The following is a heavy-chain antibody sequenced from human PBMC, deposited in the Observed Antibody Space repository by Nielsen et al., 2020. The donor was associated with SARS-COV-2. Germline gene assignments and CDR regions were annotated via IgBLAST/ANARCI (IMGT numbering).Heavy chain of an antibody. V-gene: IGHV3-11*04. CDR3: ARDRRRPLYDILTGPGISYYYYGMDV. J-gene: IGHJ6*02. Sequence: RQAPGKGLEWVSYISSSGSTIFYADSVKGRFTISRDNAKNTLYLQMNSLRAEDTAVYYCARDRRRPLYDILTGPGISYYYYGMDVWGQGTTVTVSS. CDR2: ISSSGSTI. D-gene: IGHD3-9*01.